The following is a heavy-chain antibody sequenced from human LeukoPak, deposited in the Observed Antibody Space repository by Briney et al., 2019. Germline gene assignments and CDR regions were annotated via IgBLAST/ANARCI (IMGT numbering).Heavy chain of an antibody. CDR1: GFTFSIYS. Sequence: GGSLRLSCAASGFTFSIYSMNWVRQAPGKGLEWVSSISSSSSYIYYADSVKGRFTISRDNAKNSLYLQMNSLRAEDTAVYYCARAMYDSSGYYFWYFDYWGQGTLVTVSS. V-gene: IGHV3-21*01. J-gene: IGHJ4*02. CDR2: ISSSSSYI. CDR3: ARAMYDSSGYYFWYFDY. D-gene: IGHD3-22*01.